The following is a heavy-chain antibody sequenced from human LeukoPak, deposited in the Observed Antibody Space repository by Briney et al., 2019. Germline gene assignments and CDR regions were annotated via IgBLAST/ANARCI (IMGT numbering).Heavy chain of an antibody. J-gene: IGHJ3*02. CDR3: AREAPYGSGSYWAFDI. Sequence: SETLSLTCAVYGGSFSGYYWSWVRQPPGKGLEWIGEINHSGSTNYNPSLKSRVTISVDTSKNQFSLKLSSVTAADTAVYYCAREAPYGSGSYWAFDIWGQGTMVTVSS. CDR1: GGSFSGYY. D-gene: IGHD3-10*01. V-gene: IGHV4-34*01. CDR2: INHSGST.